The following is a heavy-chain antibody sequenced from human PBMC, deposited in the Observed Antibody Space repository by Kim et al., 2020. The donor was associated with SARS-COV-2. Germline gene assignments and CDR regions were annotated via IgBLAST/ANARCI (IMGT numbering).Heavy chain of an antibody. CDR2: IGAYRSNT. V-gene: IGHV1-18*01. Sequence: ASVKVSCKASGYSFTTYGINWVRQAPGQGLEWMGWIGAYRSNTNYAQMLQDRVTMTTDTSTSTAYMELRNLRSDDTAVYYCARGGYNLYSDYWGQGTLVTVSS. CDR1: GYSFTTYG. J-gene: IGHJ4*02. CDR3: ARGGYNLYSDY. D-gene: IGHD5-12*01.